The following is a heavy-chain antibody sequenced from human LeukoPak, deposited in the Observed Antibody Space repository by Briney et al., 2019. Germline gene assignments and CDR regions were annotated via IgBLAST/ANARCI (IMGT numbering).Heavy chain of an antibody. CDR2: ISGSGGST. J-gene: IGHJ4*02. CDR1: GFTFSSYA. D-gene: IGHD4-11*01. Sequence: GGSLRLSCAASGFTFSSYAMSWVRQAPGKGLEWVSAISGSGGSTYYADSVKGRFTISRDNSENTLYLQMNSLRAEDTAVYYCAKDPAFDYSNYYFDYWGQGTLVTVSS. CDR3: AKDPAFDYSNYYFDY. V-gene: IGHV3-23*01.